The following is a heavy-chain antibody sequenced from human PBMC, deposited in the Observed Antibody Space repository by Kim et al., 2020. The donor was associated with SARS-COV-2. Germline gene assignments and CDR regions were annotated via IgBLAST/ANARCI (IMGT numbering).Heavy chain of an antibody. CDR3: ARDPVAAGFDP. V-gene: IGHV4-31*02. Sequence: TYNHPPHKSRVTISVATSKNQFSLKLGSVTAADTAVYYCARDPVAAGFDPWGQGTLVTVSS. J-gene: IGHJ5*02. D-gene: IGHD6-13*01. CDR2: T.